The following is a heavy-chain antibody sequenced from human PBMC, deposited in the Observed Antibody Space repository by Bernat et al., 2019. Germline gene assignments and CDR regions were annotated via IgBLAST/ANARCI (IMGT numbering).Heavy chain of an antibody. D-gene: IGHD2-8*02. CDR1: GGSISSGGYY. CDR2: IYYSGST. J-gene: IGHJ3*02. V-gene: IGHV4-31*03. CDR3: ARAYWRGRLFRKTDAFDI. Sequence: QVQLQESGPGLVKPSQTLSLTCTVSGGSISSGGYYWSWIRQHPGKGLERIGYIYYSGSTYYNPSLKSRVTISVDTAKNQFTLKLSSVTAADTAVYYCARAYWRGRLFRKTDAFDIWGQGKMVTVSS.